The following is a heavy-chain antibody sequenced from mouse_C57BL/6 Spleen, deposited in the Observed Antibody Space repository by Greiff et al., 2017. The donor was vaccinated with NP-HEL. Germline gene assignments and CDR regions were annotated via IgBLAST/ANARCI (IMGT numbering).Heavy chain of an antibody. CDR3: AREADYSWFAY. J-gene: IGHJ3*01. D-gene: IGHD1-1*01. CDR2: IYPRSGNT. Sequence: VQLQESGAELARPGASVKLSCKASGYTFTSYGISWVKQRTGQGLEWIGEIYPRSGNTYYNEKFKGKATLTADKSSSTAYMELRSLTSEDSAVYFCAREADYSWFAYWGQGTLVTVSA. V-gene: IGHV1-81*01. CDR1: GYTFTSYG.